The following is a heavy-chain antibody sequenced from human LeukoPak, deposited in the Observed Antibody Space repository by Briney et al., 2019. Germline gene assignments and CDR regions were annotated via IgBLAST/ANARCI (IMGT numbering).Heavy chain of an antibody. V-gene: IGHV4-59*01. CDR2: IYYSGRN. CDR3: AREDYGDYRNGPFDY. J-gene: IGHJ4*02. D-gene: IGHD4-17*01. CDR1: GGSSSSYY. Sequence: SETLSLTCTVSGGSSSSYYWRWIGQPQGKGLEWIGYIYYSGRNNYNHSLKSGVNISVDTSKKQFSLNLSSVTAADTAVYYCAREDYGDYRNGPFDYWGQGTLVTVSS.